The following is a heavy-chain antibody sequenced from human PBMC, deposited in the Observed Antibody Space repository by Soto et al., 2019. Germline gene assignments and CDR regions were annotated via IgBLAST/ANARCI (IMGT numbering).Heavy chain of an antibody. CDR3: ARDFSGYDWGSYYYYGMDV. Sequence: GGSLRLSCAASGFTFSSYGMHWVRQAPGKGLEWVAVIWYDGSNKYYADSVKGRFTISRDNSKNTLYLQMNSLRAEDTAVYYCARDFSGYDWGSYYYYGMDVWGQGTTVTVSS. V-gene: IGHV3-33*01. CDR1: GFTFSSYG. CDR2: IWYDGSNK. D-gene: IGHD5-12*01. J-gene: IGHJ6*02.